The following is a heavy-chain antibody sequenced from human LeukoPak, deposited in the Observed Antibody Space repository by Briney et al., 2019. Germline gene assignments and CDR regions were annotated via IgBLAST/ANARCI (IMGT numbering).Heavy chain of an antibody. CDR3: AKFRVDSSGSHAFDI. Sequence: SSQTLSLTCTVSGGSISSGGYYWSWIRQHPGKGLEWIGYIYYSGSTYYNPSLKSRVTISVDTSKNQFSLKLTSVTAADTAVYYCAKFRVDSSGSHAFDIWGQGTMVTVSS. V-gene: IGHV4-31*03. J-gene: IGHJ3*02. D-gene: IGHD3-22*01. CDR2: IYYSGST. CDR1: GGSISSGGYY.